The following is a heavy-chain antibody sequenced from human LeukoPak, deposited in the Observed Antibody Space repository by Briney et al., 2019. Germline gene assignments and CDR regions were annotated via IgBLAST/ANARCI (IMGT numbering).Heavy chain of an antibody. Sequence: ASVKVSCKASGYTFTSYYMHWVRQAPGQGLEWMGIINPSGGSTSYAQKFQGRVTMTRDTSTSTVYMELSSLRSEGTAVYYCARDGGSLGVVPAAPLDYWGQGTLVTVSS. CDR2: INPSGGST. CDR3: ARDGGSLGVVPAAPLDY. V-gene: IGHV1-46*01. D-gene: IGHD2-2*01. J-gene: IGHJ4*02. CDR1: GYTFTSYY.